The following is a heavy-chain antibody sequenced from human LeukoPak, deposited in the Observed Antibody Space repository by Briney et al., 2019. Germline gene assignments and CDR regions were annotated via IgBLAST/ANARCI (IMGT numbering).Heavy chain of an antibody. Sequence: SETLSLTCTVSGGSISSYCWSWIRQPPGKGLEWIGYIYYSGSTNYNPSLKSRVTISVDTSKNQFSLKLSSVTAADTAVYYCARGPGYSSSWYYDYWGQGTLVTVSS. V-gene: IGHV4-59*01. CDR1: GGSISSYC. CDR2: IYYSGST. CDR3: ARGPGYSSSWYYDY. J-gene: IGHJ4*02. D-gene: IGHD6-13*01.